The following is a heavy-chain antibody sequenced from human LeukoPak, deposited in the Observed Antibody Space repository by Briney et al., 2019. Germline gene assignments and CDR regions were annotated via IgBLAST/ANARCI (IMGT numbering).Heavy chain of an antibody. CDR2: IQCDGSNK. CDR3: ARGISNQVLLFLEWSNPRYYFDY. V-gene: IGHV3-30*02. D-gene: IGHD3-3*01. CDR1: GFPFSSYG. J-gene: IGHJ4*02. Sequence: GGSLRLSCAASGFPFSSYGMHWVRQAPGKGLEWVTFIQCDGSNKYYADSVKGRFTISRDNSKNTVYLQMNSLRTEHTVWYYCARGISNQVLLFLEWSNPRYYFDYWGQGTLVTVSS.